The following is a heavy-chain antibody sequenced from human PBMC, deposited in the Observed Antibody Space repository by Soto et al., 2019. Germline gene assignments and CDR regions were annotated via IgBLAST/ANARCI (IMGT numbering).Heavy chain of an antibody. Sequence: ASVKVSCKASGYTFTSYYMHWVRQAPGQGLEWMGIINPSGGSTSYAQKFQGRVTMTRDTSTSTVYMELSSLRSEDTAVYYCAVGIAAAFFFDRPVVSIGYWGQGTLVTVSS. V-gene: IGHV1-46*01. D-gene: IGHD6-13*01. CDR3: AVGIAAAFFFDRPVVSIGY. CDR1: GYTFTSYY. J-gene: IGHJ4*02. CDR2: INPSGGST.